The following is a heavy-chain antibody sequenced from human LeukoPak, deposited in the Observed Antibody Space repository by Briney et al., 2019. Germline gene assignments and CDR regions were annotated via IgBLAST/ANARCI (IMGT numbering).Heavy chain of an antibody. CDR3: AREIVVVPSAMGFDP. J-gene: IGHJ5*02. CDR2: INPSGGST. D-gene: IGHD2-2*01. CDR1: GYSFTTYY. V-gene: IGHV1-46*01. Sequence: ASVKVSCKASGYSFTTYYIHWVRQAPGQGLEWMGVINPSGGSTSFAQKFQARLTMTRDTSTSTVYMELSGLSSEDTAVYYCAREIVVVPSAMGFDPWAREPWSPSPQ.